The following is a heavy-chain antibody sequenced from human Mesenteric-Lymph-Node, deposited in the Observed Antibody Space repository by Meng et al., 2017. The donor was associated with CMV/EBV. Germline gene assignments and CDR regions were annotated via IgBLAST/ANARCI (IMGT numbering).Heavy chain of an antibody. CDR2: INFNSGKT. V-gene: IGHV1-8*02. Sequence: SGDTFRDFDIHWVRQATGQGLEWMGWINFNSGKTGYGQNVQGRVTITRSTSISTIYMELSSLISEDTAVYYCARGKQGSSWSRYFDLWGRGTLVTVSS. CDR3: ARGKQGSSWSRYFDL. J-gene: IGHJ2*01. D-gene: IGHD6-13*01. CDR1: GDTFRDFD.